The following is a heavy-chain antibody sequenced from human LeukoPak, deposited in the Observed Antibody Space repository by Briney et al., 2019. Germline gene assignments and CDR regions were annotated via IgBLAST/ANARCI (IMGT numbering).Heavy chain of an antibody. CDR1: GFTFSDYY. Sequence: PGGSLRLSCAASGFTFSDYYMSWIRQAPGKGLEWVSYISSSGSTIYYADSVKGRFTISRDNAKNSLYLQMNSLRAEDTAVYYCARDPGPTMVRGVIGILAFDIWGQGTMVTVSS. CDR3: ARDPGPTMVRGVIGILAFDI. J-gene: IGHJ3*02. D-gene: IGHD3-10*01. CDR2: ISSSGSTI. V-gene: IGHV3-11*01.